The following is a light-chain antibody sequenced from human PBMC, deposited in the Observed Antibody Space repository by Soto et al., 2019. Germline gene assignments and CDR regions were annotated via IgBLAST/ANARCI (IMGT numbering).Light chain of an antibody. Sequence: QSVLTQPPSVSAAPGQKVTISCSGSSSNIGNNYVSWYQHLPGTAPKLLIYDNNKRPSVIPDRFSGSKSGTSATLGITALQTGDEADYYCGTWDSSLSAVVFGGGTKLTVL. CDR1: SSNIGNNY. CDR2: DNN. V-gene: IGLV1-51*01. CDR3: GTWDSSLSAVV. J-gene: IGLJ3*02.